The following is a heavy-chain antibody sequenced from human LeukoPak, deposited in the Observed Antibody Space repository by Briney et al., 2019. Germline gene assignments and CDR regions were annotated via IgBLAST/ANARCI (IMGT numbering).Heavy chain of an antibody. J-gene: IGHJ6*03. D-gene: IGHD2-15*01. V-gene: IGHV4-59*12. CDR3: ATLLRYYYYMDV. Sequence: PSETLSLTCTVSGGSISSYYWSWIRQPPGKGLEWIGYIYYSGSTNYNPSLKSRVTISVDTSKNQFSLRLSSVTAADTAVYYCATLLRYYYYMDVWGKGTTVTVSS. CDR1: GGSISSYY. CDR2: IYYSGST.